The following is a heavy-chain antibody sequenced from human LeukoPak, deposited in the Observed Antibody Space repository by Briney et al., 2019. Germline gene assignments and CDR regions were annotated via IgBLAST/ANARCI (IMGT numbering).Heavy chain of an antibody. Sequence: GGSLRLSCAASAFTFSSYWMHWVCQAPGKGLVWVSRINNDGISTSYADSVKGRFTISRDNSKNTLYLQMNSLRAEDTAVYYCATSYDILTGFDYWGQGTLVTVSS. V-gene: IGHV3-74*01. J-gene: IGHJ4*02. D-gene: IGHD3-9*01. CDR3: ATSYDILTGFDY. CDR2: INNDGIST. CDR1: AFTFSSYW.